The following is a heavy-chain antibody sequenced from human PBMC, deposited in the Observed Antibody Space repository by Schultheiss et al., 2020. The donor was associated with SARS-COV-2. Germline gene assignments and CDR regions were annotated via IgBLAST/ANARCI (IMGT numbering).Heavy chain of an antibody. CDR1: GFTFSSYA. CDR3: AKDRWCISTSCYINY. V-gene: IGHV3-23*01. D-gene: IGHD2-2*02. Sequence: GGSLRLSCAASGFTFSSYAMSWVRQAPGKGLEWVSAVSGSGGSTYYADSVKGRFTISRDNSKNTLYLQMNSLRAEDTAIYYCAKDRWCISTSCYINYWGQGTLVTVS. J-gene: IGHJ4*02. CDR2: VSGSGGST.